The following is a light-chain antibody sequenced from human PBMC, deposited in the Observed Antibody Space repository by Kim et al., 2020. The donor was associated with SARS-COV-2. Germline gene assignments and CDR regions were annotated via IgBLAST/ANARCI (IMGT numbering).Light chain of an antibody. Sequence: GKTVTISCTRSSGGIASSYVQWYQQRPGSAPTTVIYEFNQRPSGVPDRFSGSIDSSSNSASLTISGLKTEDEAEYYCQSYDGSIVLFGGGTQLTVL. V-gene: IGLV6-57*03. CDR3: QSYDGSIVL. CDR2: EFN. CDR1: SGGIASSY. J-gene: IGLJ2*01.